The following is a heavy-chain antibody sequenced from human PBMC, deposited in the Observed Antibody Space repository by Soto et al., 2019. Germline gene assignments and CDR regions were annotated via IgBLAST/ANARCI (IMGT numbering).Heavy chain of an antibody. J-gene: IGHJ6*02. D-gene: IGHD3-22*01. CDR1: GFTFSTYG. CDR3: AKAIASSGSLDHAVDV. Sequence: QVQLVESGGGVVQPGTSLVLSCAASGFTFSTYGMHWVRQAPGKGLEWVAAISYDGGKKYSIDSVKGHFTISRDNSKNTLYLQINSLRAEDTAVYYCAKAIASSGSLDHAVDVWGQGTTVIVSS. CDR2: ISYDGGKK. V-gene: IGHV3-30*18.